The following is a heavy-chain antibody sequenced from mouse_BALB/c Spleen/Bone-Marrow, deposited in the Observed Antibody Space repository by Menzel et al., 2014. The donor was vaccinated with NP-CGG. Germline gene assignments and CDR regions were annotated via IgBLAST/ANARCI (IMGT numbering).Heavy chain of an antibody. CDR1: GYSFNSYW. CDR3: ARVGLRLPYYFDY. CDR2: IDPSDSET. V-gene: IGHV1S126*01. J-gene: IGHJ2*01. D-gene: IGHD1-2*01. Sequence: QVQLQQSGPQVVRPGASVKISCKASGYSFNSYWMHWVKQRPGQGLEWIGMIDPSDSETRLNQKFKDKATLTVDKSSSTAYMQLSSPTAEDSAVYYCARVGLRLPYYFDYWGQGTTLTVSS.